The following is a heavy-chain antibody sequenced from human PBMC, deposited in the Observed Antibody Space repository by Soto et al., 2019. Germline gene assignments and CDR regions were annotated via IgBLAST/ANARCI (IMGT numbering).Heavy chain of an antibody. V-gene: IGHV1-69*02. J-gene: IGHJ3*02. CDR2: IIPILGIA. Sequence: ASVKVSCKASGGTFSSYTISWVRQAPGQGLEWMGRIIPILGIANYAQKFQGRVTITADKSTSTAYMELSSLRSEDTAVYYCARPTPSGHYDILTGYERMVPEDAFDIWGQGTMVTVSS. CDR1: GGTFSSYT. D-gene: IGHD3-9*01. CDR3: ARPTPSGHYDILTGYERMVPEDAFDI.